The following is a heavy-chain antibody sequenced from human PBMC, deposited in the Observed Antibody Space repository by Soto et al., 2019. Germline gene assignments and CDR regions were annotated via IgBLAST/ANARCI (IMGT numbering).Heavy chain of an antibody. Sequence: GGSLRLSCAASGFTFSSYAMHWVRQAPGKGLEYVSAISSNGGSTYYANSVKGRFTISRDNSKNTLYLQMGSLRAEDMAVYYCARENWSNAFDIWGQGTMVTVS. CDR3: ARENWSNAFDI. J-gene: IGHJ3*02. CDR2: ISSNGGST. D-gene: IGHD1-1*01. CDR1: GFTFSSYA. V-gene: IGHV3-64*01.